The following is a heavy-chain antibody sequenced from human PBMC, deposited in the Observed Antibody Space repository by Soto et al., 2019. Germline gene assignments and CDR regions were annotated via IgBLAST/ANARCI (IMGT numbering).Heavy chain of an antibody. CDR1: GYTFTSYA. V-gene: IGHV1-18*01. CDR2: ISAYDDNT. D-gene: IGHD3-22*01. J-gene: IGHJ6*02. CDR3: ARGGYYDSSGSRNYHYYGMNV. Sequence: ASVKVSCKASGYTFTSYAMHWVRQAPGQRLEWLGWISAYDDNTKYAQTLQGRVSMSTDTSTNTAYMELRSLRSDDTAMYYCARGGYYDSSGSRNYHYYGMNVWGQGTTVTVS.